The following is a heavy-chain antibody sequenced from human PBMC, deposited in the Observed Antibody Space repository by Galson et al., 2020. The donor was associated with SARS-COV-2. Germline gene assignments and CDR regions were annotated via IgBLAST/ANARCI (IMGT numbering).Heavy chain of an antibody. Sequence: GGSLRLSCAASGFTFSSYWMSWVRQAPGKGLEWVANIKQDGSEKDYVDSVKGRFSISRDNAKNSLYLQMNSLRAEDTAVYYCAREALAAVGVQFDYWGQGTLVTVSS. D-gene: IGHD6-13*01. CDR3: AREALAAVGVQFDY. CDR1: GFTFSSYW. J-gene: IGHJ4*02. V-gene: IGHV3-7*03. CDR2: IKQDGSEK.